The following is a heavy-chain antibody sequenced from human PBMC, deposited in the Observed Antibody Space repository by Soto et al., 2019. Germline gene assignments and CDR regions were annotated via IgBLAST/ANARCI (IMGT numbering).Heavy chain of an antibody. J-gene: IGHJ4*02. CDR1: GFSLSTSDVG. D-gene: IGHD6-6*01. Sequence: SGPTLVNPTQALTLTCTFSGFSLSTSDVGVGWIRQPPGKALEWLAIIYWDDDKRYSPSLKSRLTVTKDTSKNQVVLTVTNMDPVDTATYYCAHSKYSRSSFDYWGQGTLATVSX. V-gene: IGHV2-5*02. CDR3: AHSKYSRSSFDY. CDR2: IYWDDDK.